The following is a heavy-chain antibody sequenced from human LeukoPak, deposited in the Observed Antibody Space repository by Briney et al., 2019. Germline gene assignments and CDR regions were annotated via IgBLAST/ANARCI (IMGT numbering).Heavy chain of an antibody. J-gene: IGHJ6*03. CDR3: AKGRNYYYYYYMDV. CDR2: ISGSGGST. D-gene: IGHD4-11*01. V-gene: IGHV3-23*01. Sequence: RGSLRLSCAASGFTFSSYAMSWVRQAPGKGLEWVSAISGSGGSTYYADSVKGRFTISRDNSKNTLYLQMNSLRAEDTAVYYCAKGRNYYYYYYMDVWGKGTTVTVSS. CDR1: GFTFSSYA.